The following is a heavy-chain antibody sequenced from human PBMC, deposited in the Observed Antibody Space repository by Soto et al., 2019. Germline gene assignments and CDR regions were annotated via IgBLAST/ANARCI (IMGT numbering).Heavy chain of an antibody. V-gene: IGHV3-23*01. D-gene: IGHD3-22*01. CDR3: AKDHPVIEVVKVFEY. CDR2: ISGSGTKT. J-gene: IGHJ4*02. CDR1: GFSFSGYA. Sequence: PGGSLRLSCAASGFSFSGYAMIWVRQAPGKGLDWVSAISGSGTKTHYADSVKGRFTISRDNSKNTLYLQMNSLRAEDTAVYYCAKDHPVIEVVKVFEYWGRGALVTVSS.